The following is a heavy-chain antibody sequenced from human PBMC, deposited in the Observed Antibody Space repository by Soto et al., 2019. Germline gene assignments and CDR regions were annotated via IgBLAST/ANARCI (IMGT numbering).Heavy chain of an antibody. J-gene: IGHJ5*02. Sequence: GGSLRLSCADSGFTFSSYAMSWARQAPGKGLKWVSAISGSGGSTYYADSVKGRFTISRDNSKNTLYLQMNSLRAEDTAVYYCAKDPIAARPGNWFDPWGQGTLVTVSS. V-gene: IGHV3-23*01. CDR3: AKDPIAARPGNWFDP. CDR1: GFTFSSYA. D-gene: IGHD6-6*01. CDR2: ISGSGGST.